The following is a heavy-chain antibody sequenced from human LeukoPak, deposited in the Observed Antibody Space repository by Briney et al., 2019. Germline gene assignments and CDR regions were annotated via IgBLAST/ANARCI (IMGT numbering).Heavy chain of an antibody. CDR1: GYTLSSYA. CDR2: ISGSGGST. V-gene: IGHV3-23*01. Sequence: PGGSLRLSCAASGYTLSSYAMSWVRQAPGEGLEWVSAISGSGGSTYYADSVKGRFTISRDNSKNTLYLQMNSLRAEDTAVYSCAKDPPSGSDYYYGMDVWGPGTPVTASS. J-gene: IGHJ6*02. CDR3: AKDPPSGSDYYYGMDV. D-gene: IGHD6-25*01.